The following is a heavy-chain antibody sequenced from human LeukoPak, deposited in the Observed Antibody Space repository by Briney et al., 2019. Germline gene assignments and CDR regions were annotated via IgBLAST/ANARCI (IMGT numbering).Heavy chain of an antibody. J-gene: IGHJ5*02. CDR1: GYTFTNYD. D-gene: IGHD3-16*02. CDR2: INPSGSST. CDR3: ARDNSVGDIAWWFDP. Sequence: GASVKVSCKASGYTFTNYDINWVRQAPGQGLEWMGLINPSGSSTLYAQKFQGRVTMTRDMSTTTDYMELSSLRSEDTAVYYCARDNSVGDIAWWFDPWGQGTLVTVSS. V-gene: IGHV1-46*01.